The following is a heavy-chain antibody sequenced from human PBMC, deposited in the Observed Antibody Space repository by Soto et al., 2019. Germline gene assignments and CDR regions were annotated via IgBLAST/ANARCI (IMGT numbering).Heavy chain of an antibody. CDR3: ARDGGRHSGGIDY. J-gene: IGHJ4*02. Sequence: QVQLVQSGAEVKKPGSSVKVSCKASGGTFSSYSINWVRQAPGQGLEWMGEIIPIFGTANYAQQVQGRGTITADDSTSTAYMELSSLRSEDTAVYYCARDGGRHSGGIDYWGQGTLVTVSS. D-gene: IGHD1-26*01. V-gene: IGHV1-69*01. CDR2: IIPIFGTA. CDR1: GGTFSSYS.